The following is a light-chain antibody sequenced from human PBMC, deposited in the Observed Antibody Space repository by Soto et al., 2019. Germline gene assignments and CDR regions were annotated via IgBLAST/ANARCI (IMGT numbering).Light chain of an antibody. J-gene: IGKJ2*01. CDR3: HHFGSSPPAFT. V-gene: IGKV3-20*01. CDR2: GAS. Sequence: ESVLTQSPGTLSLSPGERATLSCRASQSVSTRYLAWYQQKPGQAPRILIYGASIRATCIPDRFSGSGSGTDFTLTISRLEPEDFAVYYCHHFGSSPPAFTFGQGTKLEI. CDR1: QSVSTRY.